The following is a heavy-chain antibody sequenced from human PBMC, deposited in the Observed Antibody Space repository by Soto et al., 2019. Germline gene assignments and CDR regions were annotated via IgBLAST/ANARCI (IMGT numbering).Heavy chain of an antibody. V-gene: IGHV3-7*01. CDR1: QFIFSSYW. D-gene: IGHD3-3*01. CDR3: ARDSAGFWSGYQSY. J-gene: IGHJ4*02. CDR2: IKQDGSEE. Sequence: GSLRLSCAATQFIFSSYWMTWVRQAPGRGPEWVATIKQDGSEEYYVDSVKGRFTIPRDNANNTLYLHMNSLRVEDTAVYYCARDSAGFWSGYQSYWGQGTLVTVSS.